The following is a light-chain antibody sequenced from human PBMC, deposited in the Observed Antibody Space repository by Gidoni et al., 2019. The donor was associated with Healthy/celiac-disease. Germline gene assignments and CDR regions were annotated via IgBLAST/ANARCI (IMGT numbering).Light chain of an antibody. Sequence: DIQMTQSPSSLSASVGDRVTITCKASQDILNYLNWYPQKPGKAPKLLIYDASNLETGCPSRFSGSGSGTDFTVTISSLQPEDIATYYCQQYDNLPYTFGQGTKLEIK. CDR2: DAS. CDR1: QDILNY. V-gene: IGKV1-33*01. CDR3: QQYDNLPYT. J-gene: IGKJ2*01.